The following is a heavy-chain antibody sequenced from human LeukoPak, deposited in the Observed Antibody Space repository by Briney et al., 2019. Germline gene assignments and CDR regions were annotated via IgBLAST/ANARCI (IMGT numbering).Heavy chain of an antibody. CDR2: IYYSGST. D-gene: IGHD4-23*01. CDR1: GGSISSYY. J-gene: IGHJ4*02. V-gene: IGHV4-59*01. CDR3: ARTGNSGTVDY. Sequence: SETLSLTCTVAGGSISSYYWSWIRQPPGKGLEWIGYIYYSGSTNYNPSLKSRVTISVDTSKNQFSLKLSSVPAADTAVYYCARTGNSGTVDYWGQGTLVTVSS.